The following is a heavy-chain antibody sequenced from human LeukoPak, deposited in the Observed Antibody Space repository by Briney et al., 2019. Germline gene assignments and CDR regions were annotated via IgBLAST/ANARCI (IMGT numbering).Heavy chain of an antibody. Sequence: KPSETLSLTCAVYGGSFSGYYWSWIRQPPGKGLEWIGEINHSGSTYYNPSLKSRVTISVDRSKNQFSLKLSSVTAADTAVYYCAREGYCSSTSCPGNWFDPWGQGTLVTVSS. V-gene: IGHV4-34*01. CDR1: GGSFSGYY. D-gene: IGHD2-2*01. CDR3: AREGYCSSTSCPGNWFDP. CDR2: INHSGST. J-gene: IGHJ5*02.